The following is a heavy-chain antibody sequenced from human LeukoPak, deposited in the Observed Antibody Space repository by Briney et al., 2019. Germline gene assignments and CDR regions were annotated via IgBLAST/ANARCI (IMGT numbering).Heavy chain of an antibody. CDR3: ARGYHPGIAAAGDAFDI. CDR1: GFTFSSYS. J-gene: IGHJ3*02. CDR2: ISSSSSYI. D-gene: IGHD6-13*01. V-gene: IGHV3-21*01. Sequence: GGSLRLSCAASGFTFSSYSMNWVRQAPGKGLEWVSSISSSSSYIYYADSVKGRFTISRDNAKNSLYLQMNSLRAEDTAVYYCARGYHPGIAAAGDAFDIWGQGTMVTVS.